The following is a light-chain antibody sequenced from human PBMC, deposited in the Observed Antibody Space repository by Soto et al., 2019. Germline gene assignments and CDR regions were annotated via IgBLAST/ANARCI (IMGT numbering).Light chain of an antibody. CDR2: KAS. Sequence: DIQMTQSPSTLSASVGDRVTITCRASQSISSWLAWYQQKPGKAPNLLIYKASSLESGVPSRFSGSGSGTEFTLTISSLQPDDFATYYCQQCNTYSTFGQGTKVDIK. J-gene: IGKJ1*01. V-gene: IGKV1-5*03. CDR3: QQCNTYST. CDR1: QSISSW.